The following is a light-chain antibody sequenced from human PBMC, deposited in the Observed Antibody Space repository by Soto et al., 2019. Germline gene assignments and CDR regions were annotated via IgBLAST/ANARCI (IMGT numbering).Light chain of an antibody. V-gene: IGKV1-5*01. Sequence: DIQMTQSPSTLSGSVGDRVTITCRASRSISNWLAWYQQRPGIVPKLLIFDASILQSGVPSRFSGSGSGTEFTLTISSLQPEDFATYYCQQFNSYPITFGQGTRLEIK. CDR3: QQFNSYPIT. J-gene: IGKJ5*01. CDR1: RSISNW. CDR2: DAS.